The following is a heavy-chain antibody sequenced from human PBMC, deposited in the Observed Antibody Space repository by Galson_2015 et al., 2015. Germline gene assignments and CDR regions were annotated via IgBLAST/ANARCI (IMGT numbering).Heavy chain of an antibody. CDR2: ITSDSSII. V-gene: IGHV3-48*02. J-gene: IGHJ4*02. Sequence: SLRLSCAASGFTFSTYIMCWVRQAPGKGLEWVSYITSDSSIIYYADSVKGRFTISRDNARNSLYLQMNGLRDEDTALYYCVRNGNFDYWGQGTLVTVSS. CDR3: VRNGNFDY. D-gene: IGHD1-14*01. CDR1: GFTFSTYI.